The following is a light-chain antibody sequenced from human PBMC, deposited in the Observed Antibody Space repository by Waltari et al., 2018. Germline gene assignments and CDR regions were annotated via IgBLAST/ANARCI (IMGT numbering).Light chain of an antibody. CDR2: GAS. V-gene: IGKV3-20*01. Sequence: EIVLTQSPGTLSLSPGERATLSCRATQSVSHSNLAWYQQKGGQAPRLLIYGASSRATGIPDRFSGSGSGTDFTLSISRLEPEGYGVYYCQQYAGSPITFGGGTKVEI. CDR1: QSVSHSN. CDR3: QQYAGSPIT. J-gene: IGKJ4*01.